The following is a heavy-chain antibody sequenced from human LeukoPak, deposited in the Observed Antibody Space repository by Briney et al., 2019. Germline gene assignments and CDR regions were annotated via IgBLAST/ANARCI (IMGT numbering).Heavy chain of an antibody. J-gene: IGHJ4*02. Sequence: ASVKVSCKASGYTFTGYYMHWVRQAPGQGLEWLGWINPNSGGTNYAQKFQGRVTMTRDTSISTAYMELSRLRSDDTAVYYCARTYYYDSSGYCDYWGQGTLVTVSS. CDR1: GYTFTGYY. CDR3: ARTYYYDSSGYCDY. CDR2: INPNSGGT. D-gene: IGHD3-22*01. V-gene: IGHV1-2*02.